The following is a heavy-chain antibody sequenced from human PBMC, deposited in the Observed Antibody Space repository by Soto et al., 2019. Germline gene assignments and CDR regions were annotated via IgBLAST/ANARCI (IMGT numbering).Heavy chain of an antibody. CDR2: IDPSGGDT. J-gene: IGHJ4*02. CDR3: AKRRGVGLTRSSFDY. V-gene: IGHV1-46*02. CDR1: GYTFNRHY. Sequence: QVQLVQSGAEVRKPGASVKVSCKASGYTFNRHYIQWVRQAPGQGLEWMGMIDPSGGDTNYAKKFQGRVTLTSDTSTCTVYMELSSLRSEDTAVYYCAKRRGVGLTRSSFDYWGPGTLVIVSS. D-gene: IGHD1-26*01.